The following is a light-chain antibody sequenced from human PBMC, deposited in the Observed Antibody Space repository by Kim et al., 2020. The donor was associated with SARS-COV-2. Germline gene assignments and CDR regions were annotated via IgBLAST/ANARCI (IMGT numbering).Light chain of an antibody. CDR2: NNN. V-gene: IGLV1-44*01. J-gene: IGLJ1*01. CDR1: SSNIGSNT. CDR3: AAWDDSLNGNYV. Sequence: RVTISCSGSSSNIGSNTVNWYQQLPRTAPKLLIYNNNQRPSGVPDRFSGSKSGTSASLAISGLQSEDEADYYCAAWDDSLNGNYVFGTGTKVTVL.